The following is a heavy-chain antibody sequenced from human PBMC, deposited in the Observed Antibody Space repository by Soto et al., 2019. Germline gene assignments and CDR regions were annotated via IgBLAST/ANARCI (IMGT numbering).Heavy chain of an antibody. V-gene: IGHV4-59*01. CDR1: GVSITDYY. Sequence: EILSITVTVSGVSITDYYWSWIRQPPGKALEWIGYGYHSVRIHYNTSLKTRATISVDTSEKQFSLRMSSVTAADTALYYFARALAGFGAYWYFDLWGRGTLVTVSS. CDR3: ARALAGFGAYWYFDL. CDR2: GYHSVRI. J-gene: IGHJ2*01. D-gene: IGHD3-16*01.